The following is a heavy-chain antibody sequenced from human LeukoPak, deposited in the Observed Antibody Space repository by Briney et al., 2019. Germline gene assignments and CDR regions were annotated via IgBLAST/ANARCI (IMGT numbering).Heavy chain of an antibody. Sequence: GGSLRLSCAASGFTFDDYGMSWVRQAPGKGREWVSGFNWNGGSTGYADSVKGRFTISRDNAKNSLYLQMNSLRAEDTALYYCARDMYYYDSSGYPIADYLGQGTLVTVSS. V-gene: IGHV3-20*04. CDR1: GFTFDDYG. CDR3: ARDMYYYDSSGYPIADY. J-gene: IGHJ4*02. D-gene: IGHD3-22*01. CDR2: FNWNGGST.